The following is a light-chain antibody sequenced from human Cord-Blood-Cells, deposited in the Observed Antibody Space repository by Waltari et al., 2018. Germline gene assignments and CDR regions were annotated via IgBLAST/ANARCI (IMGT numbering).Light chain of an antibody. CDR2: GAS. Sequence: IVMPQSPATLSVSQGERATLPCRASPSVSSNLAWYQQKPGQAPRLLIYGASTRATGIPARFSGSGSGTEFTLTISSLQSEDFAVYYCQQYNNWPTWTFGQGTKVEIK. CDR1: PSVSSN. CDR3: QQYNNWPTWT. V-gene: IGKV3-15*01. J-gene: IGKJ1*01.